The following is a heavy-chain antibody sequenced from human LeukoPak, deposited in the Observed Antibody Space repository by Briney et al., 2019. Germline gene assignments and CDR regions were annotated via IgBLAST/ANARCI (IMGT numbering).Heavy chain of an antibody. CDR3: ARERRWLQLNAFDI. D-gene: IGHD5-24*01. Sequence: NSSETLSLTCTVSGGSVSSGSYYWSWIRQPPGKGLEWIGYIYYSGSTNYNPSLKSRVTISVDTSKNQFSLKLSSVTAADTAVYYCARERRWLQLNAFDIWGQGTMVTVSS. CDR2: IYYSGST. J-gene: IGHJ3*02. V-gene: IGHV4-61*01. CDR1: GGSVSSGSYY.